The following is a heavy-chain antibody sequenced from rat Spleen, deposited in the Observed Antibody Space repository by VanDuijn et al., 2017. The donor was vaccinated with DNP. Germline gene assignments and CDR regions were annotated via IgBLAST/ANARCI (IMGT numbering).Heavy chain of an antibody. V-gene: IGHV5-25*01. CDR1: GFTFSNYY. CDR2: ISTGGGST. D-gene: IGHD1-2*01. J-gene: IGHJ3*01. CDR3: ATSDSYGFAS. Sequence: EVQLVESGGGLVQPGRSMKLSCAASGFTFSNYYMAWVRQAPTKGLEWVASISTGGGSTYFRDSVKGRFTVSRDNAKSTLYLQMDSLRSEDTATYYCATSDSYGFASWGQGTLVTVSS.